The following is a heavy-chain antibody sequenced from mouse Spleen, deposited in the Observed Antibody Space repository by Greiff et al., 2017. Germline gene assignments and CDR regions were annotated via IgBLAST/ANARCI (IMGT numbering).Heavy chain of an antibody. V-gene: IGHV2-2*01. CDR2: IWSGGST. CDR1: GFSLTSYG. D-gene: IGHD1-1*01. CDR3: ARGGGTTVVAERYYAMDY. Sequence: VMLVESGPGLVQPSQSLSITCTVSGFSLTSYGVHWVRQSPGKGLEWLGVIWSGGSTDYNAAFISRLSISKDNSKSQVFFKMNSLQADDTAIYYCARGGGTTVVAERYYAMDYWGQGTSVTVSS. J-gene: IGHJ4*01.